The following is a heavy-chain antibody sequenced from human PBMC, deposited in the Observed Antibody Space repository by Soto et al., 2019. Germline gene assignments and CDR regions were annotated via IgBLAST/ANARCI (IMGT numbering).Heavy chain of an antibody. V-gene: IGHV1-18*01. J-gene: IGHJ4*02. CDR1: GYGFTTYG. CDR3: ATYVRAGTAVRFVVVFAIFDY. D-gene: IGHD2-8*02. CDR2: ISAYNGNT. Sequence: ASVKVSCKASGYGFTTYGISWVRQAPGQGLEWMGWISAYNGNTNYAQKIKGRVTMTTDTSTSTVYMELRSLRSDDTAVYYCATYVRAGTAVRFVVVFAIFDYWGQGTMVAVSS.